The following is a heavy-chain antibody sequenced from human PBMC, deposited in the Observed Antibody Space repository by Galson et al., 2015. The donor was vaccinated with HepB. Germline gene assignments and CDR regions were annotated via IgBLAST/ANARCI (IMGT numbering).Heavy chain of an antibody. CDR3: AKGPAPAAMSVLPTY. CDR1: GFPFSSYG. V-gene: IGHV3-33*06. J-gene: IGHJ4*02. Sequence: SLRLSCAASGFPFSSYGMHWVRQAPGKGLEWVAVIWYDGSNKHYADSVKGRFTISRDNSKNTLYLQMNSLRAEDTAVYYCAKGPAPAAMSVLPTYWGQGTLVTVSS. D-gene: IGHD2-2*01. CDR2: IWYDGSNK.